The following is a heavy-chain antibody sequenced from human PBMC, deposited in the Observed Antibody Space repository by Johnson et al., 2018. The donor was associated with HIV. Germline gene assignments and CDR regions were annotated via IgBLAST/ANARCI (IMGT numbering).Heavy chain of an antibody. CDR1: GFTFSEYY. J-gene: IGHJ3*02. D-gene: IGHD3/OR15-3a*01. Sequence: QVQLLESGGGLVKPGGSLRVSCVASGFTFSEYYMSWIRQAPGKGLEWVSYISSSGRTIYYADSVKGRFTISRDIAKNTLYLQMNSLRAEDTAVYYCARDGRGLDAFDIWGQGTVVTVSS. CDR3: ARDGRGLDAFDI. V-gene: IGHV3-11*04. CDR2: ISSSGRTI.